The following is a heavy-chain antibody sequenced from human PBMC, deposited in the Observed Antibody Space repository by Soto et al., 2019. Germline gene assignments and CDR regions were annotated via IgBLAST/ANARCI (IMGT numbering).Heavy chain of an antibody. D-gene: IGHD3-22*01. Sequence: QVQLQESGPGLVKPSETLSLTCTVSGGSVSSGSYYWSWIRQPPGKGLEWIGYIYYSGSTNYNPSLKRRVTISVDTSKNLFSLKLSSVTAADTAVYYCAMVYDSSVNFDYWGQGTLVTVSS. CDR1: GGSVSSGSYY. V-gene: IGHV4-61*01. CDR2: IYYSGST. CDR3: AMVYDSSVNFDY. J-gene: IGHJ4*02.